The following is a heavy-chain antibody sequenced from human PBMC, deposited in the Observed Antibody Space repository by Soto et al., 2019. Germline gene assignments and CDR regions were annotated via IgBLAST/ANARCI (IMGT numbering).Heavy chain of an antibody. CDR1: GFTFSSYS. J-gene: IGHJ3*02. D-gene: IGHD4-17*01. V-gene: IGHV3-21*01. Sequence: PGGSLRLSCAASGFTFSSYSMNWVRQAPGKGLEWVSSISSSSSYIYYADSVKGRFTISRDNSKNTLYLQMNSLRAEDTAVYYCARDLSGDYGALDTWGQGTMVTVS. CDR2: ISSSSSYI. CDR3: ARDLSGDYGALDT.